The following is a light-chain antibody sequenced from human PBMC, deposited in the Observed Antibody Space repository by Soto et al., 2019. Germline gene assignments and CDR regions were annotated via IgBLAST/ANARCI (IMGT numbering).Light chain of an antibody. V-gene: IGKV3-20*01. Sequence: EIVLTQSPGTLSLSPGERATLSCRASQSVSNNYLAWSEQKPGQAPRLLIYGASNSATGIPDRFSGSGSGTDFTITISRLAPEDFAVCYYQQYGSSGTFGQGTKVDIK. CDR3: QQYGSSGT. J-gene: IGKJ1*01. CDR2: GAS. CDR1: QSVSNNY.